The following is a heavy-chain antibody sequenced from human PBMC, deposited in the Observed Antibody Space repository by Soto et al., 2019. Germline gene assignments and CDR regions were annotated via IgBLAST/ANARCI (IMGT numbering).Heavy chain of an antibody. CDR1: GFTFSSYA. Sequence: DVQLLESGGGLVQPGGSLRLSCAASGFTFSSYAMSWVRQAPGKGLEWVSVISAGAGSTYYADSVKGRFTISRDSSKNTLYLQIGSLRAEDAAVYYCAKDGGIAARLADNWGQGTLVTVSS. J-gene: IGHJ1*01. D-gene: IGHD6-6*01. CDR2: ISAGAGST. V-gene: IGHV3-23*01. CDR3: AKDGGIAARLADN.